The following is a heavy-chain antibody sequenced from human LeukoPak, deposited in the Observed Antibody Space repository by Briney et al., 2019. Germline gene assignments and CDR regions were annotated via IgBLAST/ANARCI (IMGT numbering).Heavy chain of an antibody. D-gene: IGHD5-12*01. CDR3: ARGSGGYHNERFDY. CDR1: GFTFDDYG. Sequence: PGGSLRLSCAASGFTFDDYGMSWVRQAPGKGLEWVSGINWNGGSTGYADSVKGRFTISRDNAKNSLYLQMNSLRAEDTALYYCARGSGGYHNERFDYWGQGTLVTVSS. CDR2: INWNGGST. J-gene: IGHJ4*02. V-gene: IGHV3-20*04.